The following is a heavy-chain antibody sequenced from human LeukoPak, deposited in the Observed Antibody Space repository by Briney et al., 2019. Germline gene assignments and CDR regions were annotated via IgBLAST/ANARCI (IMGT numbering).Heavy chain of an antibody. CDR1: GFSFSTYG. J-gene: IGHJ4*02. Sequence: GRSLRLSCAASGFSFSTYGMHWVRQAPGKGLEWMAFIWYDGSNKYYADSVKGRFTISRDNSKNTLYLQMNSLRAEDTALYYCARASGPFDYWGQGTLVTVSS. V-gene: IGHV3-33*01. D-gene: IGHD3-10*01. CDR3: ARASGPFDY. CDR2: IWYDGSNK.